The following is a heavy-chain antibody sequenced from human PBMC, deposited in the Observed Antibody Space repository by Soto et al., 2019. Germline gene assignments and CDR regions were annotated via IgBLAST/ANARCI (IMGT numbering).Heavy chain of an antibody. CDR1: GYTFTSYD. J-gene: IGHJ6*03. D-gene: IGHD2-2*01. V-gene: IGHV1-8*01. Sequence: VASVKVSCKASGYTFTSYDINWVRQATGQGLEWMGWMNPNSGNTGYAQKFQGRVTMTRNTSISTAYMELSSLRSEDTAVYYCARGSAPAAYYYYYYMDVWGKGTTVTVSS. CDR3: ARGSAPAAYYYYYYMDV. CDR2: MNPNSGNT.